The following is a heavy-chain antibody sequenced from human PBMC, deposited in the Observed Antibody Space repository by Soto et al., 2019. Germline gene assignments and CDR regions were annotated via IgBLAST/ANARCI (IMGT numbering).Heavy chain of an antibody. Sequence: PLLILCLTSTLSGGTIRSYYGIVIRQPPGKGLEWIGYIYYSGSTNYNPSLKSRVTISVDTSKNQFSLKLSSVTAADTAVYYCARRYGSSFDYWGQGTLVTVSS. J-gene: IGHJ4*02. CDR1: GGTIRSYY. CDR3: ARRYGSSFDY. V-gene: IGHV4-59*08. CDR2: IYYSGST. D-gene: IGHD5-12*01.